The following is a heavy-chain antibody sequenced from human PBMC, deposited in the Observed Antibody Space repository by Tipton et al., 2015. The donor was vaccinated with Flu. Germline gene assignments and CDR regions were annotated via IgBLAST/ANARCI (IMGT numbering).Heavy chain of an antibody. J-gene: IGHJ5*02. CDR3: ARRDYSNYVSEPKSWFDP. Sequence: TLSLTCTVSGDSISSGNNHWSWIRQPAGKGPEWIGRIYISGSTTYNPSLKRRVTISVDTSKNQFSLSLTSVTAADTAVYYCARRDYSNYVSEPKSWFDPWGQGTLVTVSS. V-gene: IGHV4-61*02. CDR1: GDSISSGNNH. CDR2: IYISGST. D-gene: IGHD4-11*01.